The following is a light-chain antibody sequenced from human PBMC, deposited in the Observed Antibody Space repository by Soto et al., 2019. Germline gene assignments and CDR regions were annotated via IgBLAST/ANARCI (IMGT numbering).Light chain of an antibody. CDR2: QVN. CDR3: ASLRSGTILV. Sequence: QSVLTQPASVSGSPGQSVTISCTGPRSDIGDSNFISWYQHSPGKAPRLLIYQVNNRPSGVSGRFSGSKAGNTASLTISGLLDDDEADYFCASLRSGTILVFGSGTKVTVL. V-gene: IGLV2-14*01. CDR1: RSDIGDSNF. J-gene: IGLJ1*01.